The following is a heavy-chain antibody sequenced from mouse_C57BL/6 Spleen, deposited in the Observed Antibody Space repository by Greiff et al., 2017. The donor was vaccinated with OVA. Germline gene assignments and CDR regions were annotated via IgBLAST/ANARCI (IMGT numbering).Heavy chain of an antibody. Sequence: QVQLQQSGPGLVQPSQSLSITCTVSGFSLTSYGVHWVRQSPGKGLEWLGVIWRGGSTDYNAAFISRLSISKDNSKSQVFFKMNSLQADDTAIYYCARNGNYGIKGFAYWGQGTLVTVSA. CDR3: ARNGNYGIKGFAY. D-gene: IGHD2-1*01. CDR1: GFSLTSYG. CDR2: IWRGGST. V-gene: IGHV2-2*01. J-gene: IGHJ3*01.